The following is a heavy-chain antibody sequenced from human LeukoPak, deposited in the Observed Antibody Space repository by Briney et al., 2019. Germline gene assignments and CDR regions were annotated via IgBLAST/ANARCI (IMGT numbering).Heavy chain of an antibody. V-gene: IGHV1-18*01. CDR1: GYTFTNYG. J-gene: IGHJ4*02. CDR3: ARGFPSRRNYDSSGYYSYYFDY. CDR2: ISGYIGHA. D-gene: IGHD3-22*01. Sequence: ASVTVSCQASGYTFTNYGLSWVRQDPGHGLEWIGWISGYIGHAKYAQQVQGRVTMTTDTSTNTAYKELRSLRSDDTGVYYCARGFPSRRNYDSSGYYSYYFDYWGQGTLVTVSS.